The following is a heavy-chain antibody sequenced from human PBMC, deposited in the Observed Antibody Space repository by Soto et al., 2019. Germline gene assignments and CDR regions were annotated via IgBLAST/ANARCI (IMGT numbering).Heavy chain of an antibody. CDR1: GFTFSSYA. V-gene: IGHV3-30-3*01. J-gene: IGHJ6*02. CDR2: ISYDGSNK. CDR3: AREWRPDAISTPRWDGYNYYYGMDV. D-gene: IGHD2-2*01. Sequence: PGGSLRLSCAASGFTFSSYAMHWVRQAPGKGLEWVADISYDGSNKYYADSVKGRFTISRDNSKNTLYLQMNSLRAEDTAVYYCAREWRPDAISTPRWDGYNYYYGMDVWGQGTTVTVSS.